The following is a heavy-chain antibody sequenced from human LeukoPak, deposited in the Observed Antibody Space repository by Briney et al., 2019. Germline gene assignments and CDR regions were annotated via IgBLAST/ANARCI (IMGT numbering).Heavy chain of an antibody. Sequence: SETLSLTCTVSGGSISSYYWSWIRQPPGKGLEWIGYIYYSGSTNYNPFLKSRVTISVDTSKNQFSLKLSSVTAADTAVYYCARHGAGGGDFDYWGQGTLVTVSS. D-gene: IGHD4-23*01. CDR1: GGSISSYY. CDR2: IYYSGST. V-gene: IGHV4-59*08. J-gene: IGHJ4*02. CDR3: ARHGAGGGDFDY.